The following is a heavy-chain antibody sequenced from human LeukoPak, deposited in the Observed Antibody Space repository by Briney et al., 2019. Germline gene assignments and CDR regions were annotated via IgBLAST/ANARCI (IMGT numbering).Heavy chain of an antibody. Sequence: GGSLRLSCVASGFNFSVYPMTWVRQAPGKGLEWVSALSVSGDNAHYADSVKGRFTISRDNSKNTLYLHMNSLRAEDTAIYYCAMDRGYWGQGTLVTVSS. J-gene: IGHJ4*02. CDR2: LSVSGDNA. CDR3: AMDRGY. CDR1: GFNFSVYP. D-gene: IGHD2-15*01. V-gene: IGHV3-23*01.